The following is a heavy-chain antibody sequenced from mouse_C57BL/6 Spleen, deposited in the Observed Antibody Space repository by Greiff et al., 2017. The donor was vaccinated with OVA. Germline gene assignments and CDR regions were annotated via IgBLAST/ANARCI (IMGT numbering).Heavy chain of an antibody. Sequence: QVQLQQSGPELVKPGASVKISCKASGYAFSSSWMNWVKQRPGKGLEWIGRIYPGDGDTNYNGKFKGKATLTADKSSSTAYMQLSSLTSEDSAVYFCARDYGSSYGYWSQGTTLTVSS. CDR2: IYPGDGDT. CDR3: ARDYGSSYGY. CDR1: GYAFSSSW. V-gene: IGHV1-82*01. J-gene: IGHJ2*01. D-gene: IGHD1-1*01.